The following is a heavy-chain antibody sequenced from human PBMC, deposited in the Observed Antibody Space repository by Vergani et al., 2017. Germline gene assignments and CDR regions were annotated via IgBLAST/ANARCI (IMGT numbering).Heavy chain of an antibody. CDR3: AKVGRSEVAGTFGAFDI. V-gene: IGHV3-23*04. CDR2: LSASDRRT. Sequence: VQLVESGGGVVQPGGSLRLSCAASGCTFIMHAMSWVRQAPGKGLEWVSTLSASDRRTHYADSVKGRFTISRDISKNTLFLHMNSLRPEDTAVYYCAKVGRSEVAGTFGAFDIWGQGTMVTVSS. CDR1: GCTFIMHA. J-gene: IGHJ3*02. D-gene: IGHD6-19*01.